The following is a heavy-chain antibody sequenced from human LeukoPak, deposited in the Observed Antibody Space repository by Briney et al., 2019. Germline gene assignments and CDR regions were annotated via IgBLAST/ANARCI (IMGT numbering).Heavy chain of an antibody. CDR2: ISGSHGGRHGTT. V-gene: IGHV3-23*01. D-gene: IGHD5-12*01. CDR3: AKGGSFSFDM. Sequence: ETLSLTCTVSGGSISSYYWSWIRQPPGKGLEWVSGISGSHGGRHGTTYYADSVKGRFTISRDDSKNTLYLQMHSLRAEDTAIYFCAKGGSFSFDMWGQGTKVTVSS. CDR1: GGSISSYY. J-gene: IGHJ3*02.